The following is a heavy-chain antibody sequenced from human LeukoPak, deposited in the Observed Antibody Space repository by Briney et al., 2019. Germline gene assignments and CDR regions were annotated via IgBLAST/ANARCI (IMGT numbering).Heavy chain of an antibody. CDR2: INHSGST. J-gene: IGHJ4*02. CDR3: ARARRDGYPSFGY. CDR1: GGSFRGYY. Sequence: SETLSLTCAVYGGSFRGYYWRWIRQPPGKGLEWIGEINHSGSTNYNPSLKSRVTISVDTSKNQFSLKLSSVTAADTAVYYCARARRDGYPSFGYWGQGTLVTVSS. D-gene: IGHD5-24*01. V-gene: IGHV4-34*01.